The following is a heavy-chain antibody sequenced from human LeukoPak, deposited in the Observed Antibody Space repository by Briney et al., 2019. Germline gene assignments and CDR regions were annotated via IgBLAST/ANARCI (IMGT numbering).Heavy chain of an antibody. V-gene: IGHV3-23*01. D-gene: IGHD5-18*01. CDR2: ISGSGGST. CDR1: GFTFSSYS. CDR3: AKVLQPFLEYFQH. J-gene: IGHJ1*01. Sequence: PGGSLRLSCAPSGFTFSSYSMNWVRQAPGKGLEWVSAISGSGGSTYYADSVKGRFTISRDNSKNTLYLQMNSLRAEDTAVHYCAKVLQPFLEYFQHWGQGTLVTVSS.